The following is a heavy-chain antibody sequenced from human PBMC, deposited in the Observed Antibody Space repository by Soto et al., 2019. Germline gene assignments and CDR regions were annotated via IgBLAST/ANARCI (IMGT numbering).Heavy chain of an antibody. Sequence: LALTCTVSGASLSGYYWAWIRQPPGKGLEWIGNIFYTGSTDYNPSLKSRITMSLDTSRSHFSLKIRSVTTADTAVYYCARVDWGSFDYWGQGTLVTVSS. V-gene: IGHV4-59*01. CDR1: GASLSGYY. CDR3: ARVDWGSFDY. J-gene: IGHJ4*02. CDR2: IFYTGST. D-gene: IGHD3-9*01.